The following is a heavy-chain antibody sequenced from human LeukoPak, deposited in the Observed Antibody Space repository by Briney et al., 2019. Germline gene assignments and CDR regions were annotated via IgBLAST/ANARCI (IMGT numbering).Heavy chain of an antibody. CDR3: ANTWFGELSTYYFDY. V-gene: IGHV3-30*02. CDR1: GFTFSSYG. D-gene: IGHD3-10*01. Sequence: PGGSLRLSCAASGFTFSSYGMHWVRQAPGNGLEWVAFIRYDGSNKYYADSVKGRFTISRDNSKNTLYLQMNSLRAEDTAVYYCANTWFGELSTYYFDYWGQGTLVTVSS. CDR2: IRYDGSNK. J-gene: IGHJ4*02.